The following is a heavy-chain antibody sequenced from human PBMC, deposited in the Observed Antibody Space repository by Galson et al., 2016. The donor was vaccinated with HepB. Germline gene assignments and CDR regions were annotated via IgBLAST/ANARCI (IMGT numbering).Heavy chain of an antibody. D-gene: IGHD4-23*01. CDR2: ISWNSGSV. CDR1: GFTFDDYA. CDR3: ARDRGYGGYSGDFDY. Sequence: SLRLSCAASGFTFDDYAMHWVRQAPGKGLEWVSRISWNSGSVVYADSVKGRFTISRDNAKNSLYLRMSSLRPEDTALYYCARDRGYGGYSGDFDYWGLGTLVIVSS. V-gene: IGHV3-9*01. J-gene: IGHJ4*02.